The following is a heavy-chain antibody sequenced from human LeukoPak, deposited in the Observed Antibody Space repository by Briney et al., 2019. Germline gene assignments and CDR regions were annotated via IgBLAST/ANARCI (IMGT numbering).Heavy chain of an antibody. CDR1: GFTFSRYG. CDR3: AKEQAGSHYYYYGMDV. V-gene: IGHV3-33*06. D-gene: IGHD3-10*01. CDR2: IWYDGSNK. J-gene: IGHJ6*02. Sequence: PGGSLRLSCAASGFTFSRYGMHWVRQAPGKGLEWAAVIWYDGSNKYYADSVKGRFTISRDNSKNTLFLQMNSLRAEDTAVYYCAKEQAGSHYYYYGMDVWGQGTTVTVSS.